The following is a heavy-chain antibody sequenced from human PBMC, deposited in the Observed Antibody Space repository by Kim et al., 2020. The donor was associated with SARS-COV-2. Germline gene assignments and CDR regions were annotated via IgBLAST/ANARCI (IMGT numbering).Heavy chain of an antibody. CDR1: GGSISSGGYS. V-gene: IGHV4-30-2*01. D-gene: IGHD3-10*01. CDR3: ARAGSGSYYPMFGYGMDV. Sequence: SETLSLTCAVSGGSISSGGYSWSWIRQPPGKGLEWIGYIYHSGSTYYNPSLKSRVTISVDRSKNQFSLKLSSVTAADTAVYYCARAGSGSYYPMFGYGMDVWGQGTTVTVSS. J-gene: IGHJ6*02. CDR2: IYHSGST.